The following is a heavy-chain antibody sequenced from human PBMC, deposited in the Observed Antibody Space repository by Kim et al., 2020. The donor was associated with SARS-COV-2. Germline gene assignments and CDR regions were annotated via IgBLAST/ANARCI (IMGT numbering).Heavy chain of an antibody. J-gene: IGHJ4*02. V-gene: IGHV1-8*01. Sequence: ASVKVSCKASGYTFISYDINWVRQATGQGLEWMGWMNPNSGNTGYAQKFQGRVAMTKNTSISTAYMELSSLGSEDTAVYYCVRDPTWNYDTRPYYFDYWGQGTQVTVSS. CDR1: GYTFISYD. CDR2: MNPNSGNT. D-gene: IGHD1-7*01. CDR3: VRDPTWNYDTRPYYFDY.